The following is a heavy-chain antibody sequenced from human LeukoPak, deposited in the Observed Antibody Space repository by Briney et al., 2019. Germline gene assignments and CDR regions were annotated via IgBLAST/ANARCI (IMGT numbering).Heavy chain of an antibody. V-gene: IGHV4-59*01. J-gene: IGHJ4*02. D-gene: IGHD5-18*01. Sequence: SETLSLTCTVSGGSISSYYWSWIRQPPGKGLEWIGYIYYSGSTNYNPSLKSRVTISVDTSKNQFSLKLSFVTAADTAVYYCARDGGGYSYGFDYWGQGTLVTVSS. CDR1: GGSISSYY. CDR2: IYYSGST. CDR3: ARDGGGYSYGFDY.